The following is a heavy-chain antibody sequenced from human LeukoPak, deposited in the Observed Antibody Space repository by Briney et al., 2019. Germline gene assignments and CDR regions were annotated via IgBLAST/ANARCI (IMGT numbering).Heavy chain of an antibody. J-gene: IGHJ4*02. Sequence: SETLSLTCTVSGGSISSYYWSWIRQPPGKGLEWFGYIYYSGSTNYNPSLKSRVTISVDKSKNQFSLKLSTVTAADTAVYYCARLLIVIAIGFDYWGQGTLVTVSS. CDR3: ARLLIVIAIGFDY. V-gene: IGHV4-59*08. D-gene: IGHD2-21*01. CDR1: GGSISSYY. CDR2: IYYSGST.